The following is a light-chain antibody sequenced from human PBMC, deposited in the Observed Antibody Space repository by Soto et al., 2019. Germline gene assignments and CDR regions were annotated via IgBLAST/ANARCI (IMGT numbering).Light chain of an antibody. J-gene: IGKJ4*01. V-gene: IGKV1D-16*01. CDR1: QDINSY. CDR3: LQYNIYPLT. Sequence: DVQMTQSPSSLSASVGDRVTITCRASQDINSYLAWYQQKPGNAPKSLIYAASSLQTGVPSRFSGSETVTDFTLTINNLQPEDSATYYCLQYNIYPLTFGGGTKVEIK. CDR2: AAS.